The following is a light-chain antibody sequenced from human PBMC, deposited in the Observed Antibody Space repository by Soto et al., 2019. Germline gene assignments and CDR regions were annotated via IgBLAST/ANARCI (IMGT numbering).Light chain of an antibody. CDR3: QQYDTLLT. CDR1: QDINIY. Sequence: DIQMTQSPPSLSASVGDRVTITCQASQDINIYLNWYKQRPGKAPEILIYDESRLKRGVPSRFSGGGSGTHFAFTITGLQPEGFATYYCQQYDTLLTFGGGT. J-gene: IGKJ4*01. CDR2: DES. V-gene: IGKV1-33*01.